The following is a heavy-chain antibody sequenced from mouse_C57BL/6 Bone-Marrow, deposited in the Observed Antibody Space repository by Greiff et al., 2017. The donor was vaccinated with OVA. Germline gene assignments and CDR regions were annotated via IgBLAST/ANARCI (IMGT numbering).Heavy chain of an antibody. J-gene: IGHJ4*01. D-gene: IGHD1-2*01. CDR1: GFTFSDYY. CDR3: ARDHYYGANYAMDY. CDR2: INYDGSST. Sequence: EVHLVESEGGLVQPGSSMKLSCTASGFTFSDYYMAWVRQVPEKGLEWVANINYDGSSTYYLDSLKSRFIISRDNAKNILYLQMSSLKSEDTATYYCARDHYYGANYAMDYWGQGTSVTVSS. V-gene: IGHV5-16*01.